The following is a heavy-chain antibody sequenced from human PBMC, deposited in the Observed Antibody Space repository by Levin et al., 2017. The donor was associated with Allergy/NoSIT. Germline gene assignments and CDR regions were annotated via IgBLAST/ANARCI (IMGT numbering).Heavy chain of an antibody. J-gene: IGHJ2*01. CDR2: IYSTGGT. Sequence: PSQTLSLTCTVSGDSISSGSYYWSWIRQSAGRGLEWIGRIYSTGGTHYNPSLQSRVTVSVDTSKNQFSLSLSSATAADTAVYYCARMVVQFEWYFDVWGRGTLVTVSS. V-gene: IGHV4-61*02. D-gene: IGHD6-6*01. CDR3: ARMVVQFEWYFDV. CDR1: GDSISSGSYY.